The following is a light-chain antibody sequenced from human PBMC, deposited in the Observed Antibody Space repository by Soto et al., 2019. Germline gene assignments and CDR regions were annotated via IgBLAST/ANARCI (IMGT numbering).Light chain of an antibody. CDR3: LQNNYWPRT. CDR1: QSVKTN. V-gene: IGKV3-15*01. J-gene: IGKJ1*01. CDR2: GAS. Sequence: EIVMTQSPATLSVSPGERAILSCRASQSVKTNLAWYQQKPGQAPRLLIYGASTRATDIPAKFNGSGSGTDFTLSINGLESEDFAVYHCLQNNYWPRTFGQGTKVDIK.